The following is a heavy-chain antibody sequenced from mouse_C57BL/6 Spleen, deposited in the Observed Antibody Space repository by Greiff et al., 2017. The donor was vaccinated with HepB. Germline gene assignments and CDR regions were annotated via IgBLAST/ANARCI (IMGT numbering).Heavy chain of an antibody. Sequence: QVQLQQSGPELVKPGASVKISCKASGYTFTDYYINWVKQRPGQGLEWIGWIYPGSGNTKYNEKFKGKATLTVDTSSSTAYMQLSSLTSEDSAVYFCARGGYDYDEDYYAMDYWGQGTSVTVSS. CDR3: ARGGYDYDEDYYAMDY. D-gene: IGHD2-4*01. CDR1: GYTFTDYY. J-gene: IGHJ4*01. V-gene: IGHV1-84*01. CDR2: IYPGSGNT.